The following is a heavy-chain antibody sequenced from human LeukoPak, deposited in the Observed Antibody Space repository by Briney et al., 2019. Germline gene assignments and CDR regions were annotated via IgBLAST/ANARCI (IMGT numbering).Heavy chain of an antibody. J-gene: IGHJ4*02. V-gene: IGHV3-15*01. CDR1: GFTFSNAW. CDR2: IKSKTDGGTT. Sequence: GGSLRLSCAASGFTFSNAWMSWVRQAPGKGLEWVGRIKSKTDGGTTDYAAPVKGRFTISRDDSKNTLYLQMISLKTEDTAVYYGTTDDNKWERRFDCWGQGTLVTVSS. CDR3: TTDDNKWERRFDC. D-gene: IGHD1-26*01.